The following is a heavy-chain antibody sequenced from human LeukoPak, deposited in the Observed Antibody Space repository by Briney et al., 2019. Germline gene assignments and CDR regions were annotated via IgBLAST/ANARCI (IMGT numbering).Heavy chain of an antibody. CDR3: TRVGYIDEGIDY. CDR2: IKQDGSKK. J-gene: IGHJ4*02. D-gene: IGHD5-24*01. CDR1: GFPFSSYW. Sequence: GGSLRLSCVASGFPFSSYWMTWVRQSPGKGLEWVANIKQDGSKKSYVDSVKGRFTISRDNAKNSLYLQMNGLRAEDTAIYYCTRVGYIDEGIDYWGQGTLVTVSS. V-gene: IGHV3-7*04.